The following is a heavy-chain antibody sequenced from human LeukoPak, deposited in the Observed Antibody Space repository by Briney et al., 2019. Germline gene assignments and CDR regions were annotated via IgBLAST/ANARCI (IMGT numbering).Heavy chain of an antibody. CDR1: GYTISSSG. J-gene: IGHJ5*02. CDR3: ARDKGYCSGGSCYAWFDP. Sequence: GGSLRLSCAASGYTISSSGMNWVRQAPGKGLEMVSFISSSSSTMSYADFVKGRFTISRDNAKNSLYLQMNSLRDEDTAVYYCARDKGYCSGGSCYAWFDPWGQGTLVTVSS. CDR2: ISSSSSTM. D-gene: IGHD2-15*01. V-gene: IGHV3-48*02.